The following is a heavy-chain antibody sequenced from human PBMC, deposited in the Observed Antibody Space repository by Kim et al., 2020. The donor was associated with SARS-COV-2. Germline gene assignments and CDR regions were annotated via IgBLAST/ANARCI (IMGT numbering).Heavy chain of an antibody. CDR2: IIPILGIA. CDR3: AIGGRGGDVKFAFDI. CDR1: GGTFSSYA. Sequence: SVKVSCKASGGTFSSYAISWVRQAPGQGLEWMGRIIPILGIANYAQKFQGRVTITADKSTSTAYMELSSLRSEDTAVYYCAIGGRGGDVKFAFDIWGQGTMVTVSS. J-gene: IGHJ3*02. D-gene: IGHD2-21*02. V-gene: IGHV1-69*04.